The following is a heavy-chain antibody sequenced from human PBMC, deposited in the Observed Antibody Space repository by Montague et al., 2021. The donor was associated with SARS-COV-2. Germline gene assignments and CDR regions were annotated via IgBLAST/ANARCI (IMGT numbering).Heavy chain of an antibody. CDR1: GGSFSGYY. CDR2: INHSGST. CDR3: ARGTGLLSRASYDMDD. Sequence: SETLSLTCAIYGGSFSGYYCSWIRQPPGKGLEWIGEINHSGSTNXNPSLKSRVTISVATSKNQFSLKLSSVTAADTAVYYCARGTGLLSRASYDMDDWGQGTPVTVSS. D-gene: IGHD2-21*02. J-gene: IGHJ6*02. V-gene: IGHV4-34*01.